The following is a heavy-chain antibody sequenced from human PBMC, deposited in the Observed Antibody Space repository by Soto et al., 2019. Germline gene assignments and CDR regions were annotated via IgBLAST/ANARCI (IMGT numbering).Heavy chain of an antibody. CDR1: GGSISSGGYY. V-gene: IGHV4-31*03. Sequence: PSETLSLTCTVSGGSISSGGYYWTWIRQHPGKGLEWIGYNYYSGITYYNPSLKSRVTISLDTSKNQFSLKLSSVTAADTAVYYCARHTPAISISDHWGQGTLVTVSS. CDR3: ARHTPAISISDH. J-gene: IGHJ4*02. D-gene: IGHD2-15*01. CDR2: NYYSGIT.